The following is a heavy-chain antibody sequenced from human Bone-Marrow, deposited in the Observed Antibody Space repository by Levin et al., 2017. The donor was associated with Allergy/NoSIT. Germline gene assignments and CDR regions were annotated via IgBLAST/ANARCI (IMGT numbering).Heavy chain of an antibody. J-gene: IGHJ4*02. CDR3: AKDRFLQAYSDASGYPAIIHF. CDR1: GFTFHKYG. Sequence: GGSLRLSCVGSGFTFHKYGMYWVRQTPGKGLEWVALISHDGITQYYADFIGGRFSVSRDNSQSTLFLEMSSLSAEDTAVYYCAKDRFLQAYSDASGYPAIIHFWGQGTLVTVSS. D-gene: IGHD3-22*01. CDR2: ISHDGITQ. V-gene: IGHV3-30*18.